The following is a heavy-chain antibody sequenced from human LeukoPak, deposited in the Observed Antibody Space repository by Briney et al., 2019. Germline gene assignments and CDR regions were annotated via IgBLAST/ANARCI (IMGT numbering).Heavy chain of an antibody. Sequence: ASVKVSCKASGYTFTSYGISWVRQAPGQGLEWMGWISAYNGNTNYAQKLQGRVTMTTDTSTSTAYMELRSLRSDDTAVYYCARAPLPAAAEGYWFDPWGPGTLVTVSS. CDR3: ARAPLPAAAEGYWFDP. V-gene: IGHV1-18*01. CDR2: ISAYNGNT. J-gene: IGHJ5*02. D-gene: IGHD2-2*01. CDR1: GYTFTSYG.